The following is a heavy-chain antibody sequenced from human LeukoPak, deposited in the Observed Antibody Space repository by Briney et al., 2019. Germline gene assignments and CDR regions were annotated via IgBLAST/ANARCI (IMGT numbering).Heavy chain of an antibody. V-gene: IGHV1-2*02. CDR1: GYTFTGYY. J-gene: IGHJ4*02. D-gene: IGHD6-13*01. CDR3: ARARGSSSWYGSPLFDY. CDR2: INPNSGGT. Sequence: ASVKVSCKASGYTFTGYYMHWVRQAPGQGLEWMGWINPNSGGTNYAQKFQGRVTMTRDTSISTAYMELSRLRSDDTAVYYRARARGSSSWYGSPLFDYWGQGTLVTVSS.